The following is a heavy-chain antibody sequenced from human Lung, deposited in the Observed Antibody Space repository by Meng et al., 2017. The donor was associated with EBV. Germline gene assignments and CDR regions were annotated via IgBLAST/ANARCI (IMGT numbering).Heavy chain of an antibody. J-gene: IGHJ4*02. D-gene: IGHD3-22*01. V-gene: IGHV3-21*01. CDR2: ISDSSTYI. CDR1: GFTFRTYD. Sequence: EVQLVGSGGGLVKPGGSLRLSCAASGFTFRTYDMYWVRQAPGKGLEWVSSISDSSTYIFYADSVKGRFTISRDNAKNSLYLQMNSLRAEDTAVYYCARSMIVVAESPFDSWGQGTLVTVSS. CDR3: ARSMIVVAESPFDS.